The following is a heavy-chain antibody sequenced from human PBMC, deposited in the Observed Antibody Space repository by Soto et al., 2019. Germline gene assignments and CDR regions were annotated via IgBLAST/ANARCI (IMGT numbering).Heavy chain of an antibody. D-gene: IGHD6-19*01. J-gene: IGHJ3*02. CDR3: ARSYSSGWYHAFDI. CDR2: INPNSGGT. Sequence: ASVKVSCKASGYTFTGYYMHWVRQAPGQGLEWMGWINPNSGGTNYAQKFQGWVAMTRDTSISTAYMELSRLRSDDTAVYYCARSYSSGWYHAFDIWGQGTMVTVSS. V-gene: IGHV1-2*04. CDR1: GYTFTGYY.